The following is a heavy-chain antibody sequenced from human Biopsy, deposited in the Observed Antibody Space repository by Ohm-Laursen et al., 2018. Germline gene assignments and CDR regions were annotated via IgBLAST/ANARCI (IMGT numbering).Heavy chain of an antibody. D-gene: IGHD1-7*01. J-gene: IGHJ5*02. Sequence: SVKVSCKASGYTFTSYDITWVQQASGQGPEWIGWLNPVSGNSNFGQKFRGRVTVTNDTSISTAYMELSGLTSDDTATYYCGRAVRNQLLTDPWGQGTLVTVTS. CDR1: GYTFTSYD. CDR2: LNPVSGNS. CDR3: GRAVRNQLLTDP. V-gene: IGHV1-8*01.